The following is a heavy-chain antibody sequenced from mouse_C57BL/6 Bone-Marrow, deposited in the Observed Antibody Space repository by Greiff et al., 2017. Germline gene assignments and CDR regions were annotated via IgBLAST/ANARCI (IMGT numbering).Heavy chain of an antibody. Sequence: EVHLVESGPGLVKPSQSLSLTCSVTGYSITSGYYWNWIRQFPGNKLEWMGYISYDGSNNYNPSLKNRISITRDTSKNQFFLKLNSVTTEDTATYYCARDWYFDVWGTGTTVTVSS. CDR3: ARDWYFDV. CDR1: GYSITSGYY. V-gene: IGHV3-6*01. J-gene: IGHJ1*03. CDR2: ISYDGSN.